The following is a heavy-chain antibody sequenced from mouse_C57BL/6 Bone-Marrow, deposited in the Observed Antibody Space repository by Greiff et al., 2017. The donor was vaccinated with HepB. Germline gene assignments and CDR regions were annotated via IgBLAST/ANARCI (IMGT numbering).Heavy chain of an antibody. CDR1: GYTFTSYW. D-gene: IGHD2-4*01. CDR2: INPSNGGT. V-gene: IGHV1-53*01. CDR3: ARQGKLRAWFAY. J-gene: IGHJ3*01. Sequence: VQLQQSGTELVKPGASVKLSCKASGYTFTSYWMHWVKQSPVQGLEWIGNINPSNGGTNYNEKFKSKATLTVDKSSSTAYMQLSSLTSEDSAVYYCARQGKLRAWFAYWGQGTLVTVSA.